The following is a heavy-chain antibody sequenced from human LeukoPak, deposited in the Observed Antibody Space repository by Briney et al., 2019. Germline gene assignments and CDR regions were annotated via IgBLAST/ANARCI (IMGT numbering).Heavy chain of an antibody. Sequence: QPGGSLRLSCADSGFTFSSYAMSWVRQAPGKGLEWVSAISGSGGSTYYADSVKGRFTISRDNSKNTLYPQMNSLRAEDTAVYYCAKGRMVRGVIMSYWGQGTLVTVSS. J-gene: IGHJ4*02. CDR2: ISGSGGST. V-gene: IGHV3-23*01. CDR1: GFTFSSYA. D-gene: IGHD3-10*01. CDR3: AKGRMVRGVIMSY.